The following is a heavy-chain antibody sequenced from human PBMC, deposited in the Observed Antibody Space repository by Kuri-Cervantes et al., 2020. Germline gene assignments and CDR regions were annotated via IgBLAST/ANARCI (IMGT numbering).Heavy chain of an antibody. CDR3: AKDVKDSSGYYDYYYYGMDV. D-gene: IGHD3-22*01. CDR1: GFTFDDYG. CDR2: INWNGGST. Sequence: GASLKISCAASGFTFDDYGMSWVRQAPGKGLEWVSGINWNGGSTGYADSVKGRFTISRDNAKNSLYLQMISLRAEDTALYYCAKDVKDSSGYYDYYYYGMDVWGQGNTVTGSS. V-gene: IGHV3-20*04. J-gene: IGHJ6*02.